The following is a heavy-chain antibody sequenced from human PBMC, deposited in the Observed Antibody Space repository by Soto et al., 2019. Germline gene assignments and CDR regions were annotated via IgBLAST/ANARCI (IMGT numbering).Heavy chain of an antibody. CDR3: AKDPQCGWYRGGYFDY. CDR2: ISYDGSNK. D-gene: IGHD6-19*01. V-gene: IGHV3-30*18. J-gene: IGHJ4*02. CDR1: GFTFSSYG. Sequence: GGSLRLSCAASGFTFSSYGMHWVRQAPGKGLEWVAVISYDGSNKYYADSVKGRFTISRDNSKNTLYLQMNSLRAEDTAVYYCAKDPQCGWYRGGYFDYWGQGTLVTVSS.